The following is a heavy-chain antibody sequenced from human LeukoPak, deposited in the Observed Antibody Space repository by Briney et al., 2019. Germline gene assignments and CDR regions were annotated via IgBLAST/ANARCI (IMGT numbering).Heavy chain of an antibody. D-gene: IGHD3-22*01. CDR3: GIRDTSDYYVF. V-gene: IGHV3-23*01. CDR1: GFTFRTYA. CDR2: TGSNGVT. Sequence: GRSLRLSYTGSGFTFRTYAFSWVRQAPGKGLEWVSATGSNGVTYYADSVKGRFTISRDNSKNALYLQMNGLRADDTAVYYCGIRDTSDYYVFWGQGTLVTVSS. J-gene: IGHJ4*02.